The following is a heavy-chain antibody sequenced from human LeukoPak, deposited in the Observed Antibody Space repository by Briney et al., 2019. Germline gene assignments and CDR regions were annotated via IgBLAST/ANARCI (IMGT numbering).Heavy chain of an antibody. J-gene: IGHJ3*02. Sequence: GESLKISCKTSGYSFTNYWIAWVRQMPGKGLEWMGIIYPADSNTRYSPSFQGQVTISADKSINTAYLQWSSLKASDTAMYYCARRTPEFCTSASCLNDAFDIWGQGTMVTVSS. D-gene: IGHD2-2*01. CDR2: IYPADSNT. CDR3: ARRTPEFCTSASCLNDAFDI. CDR1: GYSFTNYW. V-gene: IGHV5-51*01.